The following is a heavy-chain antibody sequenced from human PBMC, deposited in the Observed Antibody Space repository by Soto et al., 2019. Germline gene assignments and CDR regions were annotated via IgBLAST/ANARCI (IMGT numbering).Heavy chain of an antibody. J-gene: IGHJ5*02. V-gene: IGHV4-59*01. Sequence: PSETLSLTCTVSGGSISSYYWSWIRQPPGKGLEWIGYIYYSGSTNYNPSLKSRVTISVDTSKNQFSLKLSSVTAADTAVYYCAREITGTLNWFDPWGQGTLVTVSS. CDR3: AREITGTLNWFDP. CDR2: IYYSGST. D-gene: IGHD1-20*01. CDR1: GGSISSYY.